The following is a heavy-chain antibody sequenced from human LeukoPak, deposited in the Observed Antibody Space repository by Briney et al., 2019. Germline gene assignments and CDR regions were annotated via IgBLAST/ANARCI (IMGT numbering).Heavy chain of an antibody. J-gene: IGHJ3*02. D-gene: IGHD2-2*02. CDR1: GGTFSSYA. V-gene: IGHV1-69*04. CDR3: AGVQFNIVVVPAALLGAFDI. CDR2: IIPILGIA. Sequence: SVKVSCKASGGTFSSYAISWVRQAPGQGLEWMGRIIPILGIANYAQKFQGRVTITADKSTSTAYMELSSLRSEDTAVYYCAGVQFNIVVVPAALLGAFDIWGQGTMVTVSS.